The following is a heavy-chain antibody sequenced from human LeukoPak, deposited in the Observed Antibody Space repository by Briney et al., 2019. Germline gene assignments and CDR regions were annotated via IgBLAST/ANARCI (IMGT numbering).Heavy chain of an antibody. D-gene: IGHD2-15*01. J-gene: IGHJ4*02. Sequence: GKSLTLSCAASGLTFSSHGMHWVRQAPGKGLEWVALIWYDGSDKYYADSVRGRFTITRDNAKNMLYLQMNSLGVEDTAVYYCTADGCGGTCCFDHWGQGALVTVSS. CDR3: TADGCGGTCCFDH. V-gene: IGHV3-33*01. CDR1: GLTFSSHG. CDR2: IWYDGSDK.